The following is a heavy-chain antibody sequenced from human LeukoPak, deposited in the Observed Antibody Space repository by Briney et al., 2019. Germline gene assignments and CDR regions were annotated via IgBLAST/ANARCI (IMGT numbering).Heavy chain of an antibody. CDR1: AFTFSNYA. D-gene: IGHD3-22*01. Sequence: GGSLRLSCAASAFTFSNYAMHWVRQAPGKGVEWVAVISYDANDKYYADSVKGRFTISRDNSKITVCPQMNNLRAEDTAVYYCARDVSVVVLSSTPTQIDYWGQGTLVTVSS. CDR2: ISYDANDK. CDR3: ARDVSVVVLSSTPTQIDY. V-gene: IGHV3-30*04. J-gene: IGHJ4*02.